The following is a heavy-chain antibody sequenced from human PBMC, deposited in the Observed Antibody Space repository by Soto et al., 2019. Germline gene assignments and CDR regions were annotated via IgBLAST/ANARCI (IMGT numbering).Heavy chain of an antibody. CDR2: IYYSGST. V-gene: IGHV4-39*07. J-gene: IGHJ2*01. D-gene: IGHD3-3*01. CDR3: ARSYDFWSGYLFQDWYFDL. Sequence: PXATLSLTSTVSGGSISSSSYYWGWIRQPPGKGLEWIGSIYYSGSTYYNPSLKSRVTISVDTSKNQFSLKLSSVTAADTAVYYCARSYDFWSGYLFQDWYFDLWGRGTLVTVSS. CDR1: GGSISSSSYY.